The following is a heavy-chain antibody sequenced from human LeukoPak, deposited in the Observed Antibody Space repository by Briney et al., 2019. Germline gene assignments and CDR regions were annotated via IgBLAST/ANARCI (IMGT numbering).Heavy chain of an antibody. CDR3: ARGSWELLLGYFDY. V-gene: IGHV1-8*01. D-gene: IGHD1-26*01. CDR2: MNPSSGNT. J-gene: IGHJ4*02. CDR1: GYTFTSYD. Sequence: ASVKVSCKASGYTFTSYDINWVRQATGQGLEWMGWMNPSSGNTGYAQKFQGRVTMTRNTSISTAYMELSSLRSEDTAVYYCARGSWELLLGYFDYWGQGTLVTVSS.